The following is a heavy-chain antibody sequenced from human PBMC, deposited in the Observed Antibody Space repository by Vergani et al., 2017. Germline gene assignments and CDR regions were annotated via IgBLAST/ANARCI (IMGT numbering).Heavy chain of an antibody. CDR1: GYTFTSYD. D-gene: IGHD2-2*01. CDR2: MNPNSGNT. J-gene: IGHJ5*02. Sequence: QVQLVQSGAEVKKPGASVKVSCKASGYTFTSYDINWVRQATGQGLEWMGWMNPNSGNTGYAQKFQGRVSMTRNTSISTAYMELSSLRSEDTAVYYCARGGFEGVVEDNWFDPWGQGTLVTVSS. CDR3: ARGGFEGVVEDNWFDP. V-gene: IGHV1-8*01.